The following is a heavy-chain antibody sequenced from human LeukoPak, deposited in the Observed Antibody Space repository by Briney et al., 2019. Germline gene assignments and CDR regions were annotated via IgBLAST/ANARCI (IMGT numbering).Heavy chain of an antibody. CDR1: GFTFSSYG. D-gene: IGHD2-2*01. CDR2: IRYDGSNK. V-gene: IGHV3-30*02. J-gene: IGHJ4*02. Sequence: GGSLRLSCAASGFTFSSYGMHWVRQAPGKGLEWVAFIRYDGSNKYYADSVKGRFTISRDNSKNTLYLQMNSLRAEDTAVYYCATEWWEGYCSSTSCQPDYWGQGTLVTVSS. CDR3: ATEWWEGYCSSTSCQPDY.